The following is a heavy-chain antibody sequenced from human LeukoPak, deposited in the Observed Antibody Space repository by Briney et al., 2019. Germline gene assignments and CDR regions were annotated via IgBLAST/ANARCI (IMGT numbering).Heavy chain of an antibody. CDR1: GGSFSGYY. V-gene: IGHV4-34*01. CDR3: ARGLRARITMVRGVINNNWFDP. J-gene: IGHJ5*02. CDR2: INHSGST. D-gene: IGHD3-10*01. Sequence: SETLSLTCAVYGGSFSGYYWSWIRQPPGEGLEWIGEINHSGSTNYNPSLKSRVTISVDTSKNQFSPKLSSVTAADTAVYYCARGLRARITMVRGVINNNWFDPWGQGTLVTVSS.